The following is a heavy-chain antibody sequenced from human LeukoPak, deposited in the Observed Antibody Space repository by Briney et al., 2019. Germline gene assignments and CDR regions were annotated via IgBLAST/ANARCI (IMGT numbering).Heavy chain of an antibody. CDR2: IKQDGSEE. Sequence: GGSLRLSCAASGFTFSNYWMSWVRQAPGKGLEWVANIKQDGSEESYVGSVTGRFTISRDNAKNSLYMQMNSLRAEDTAVYYCVRQRRYCSGDSCYQRTFDYWGQGTLVTVSS. V-gene: IGHV3-7*01. CDR3: VRQRRYCSGDSCYQRTFDY. CDR1: GFTFSNYW. J-gene: IGHJ4*02. D-gene: IGHD2-15*01.